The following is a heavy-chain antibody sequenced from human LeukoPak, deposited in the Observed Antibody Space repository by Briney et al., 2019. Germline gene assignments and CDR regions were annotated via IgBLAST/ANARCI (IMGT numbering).Heavy chain of an antibody. Sequence: ASETLSLTCAVYGGSFSGYYWSWIRQPPGKGLEWIGEINHSGSTNYNPSLKSRVTISADTSKNQFSLKLSSVTAADTAVYYCAPRRRYFDYWGQGTLVTVSS. CDR1: GGSFSGYY. CDR2: INHSGST. D-gene: IGHD3-9*01. J-gene: IGHJ4*02. CDR3: APRRRYFDY. V-gene: IGHV4-34*01.